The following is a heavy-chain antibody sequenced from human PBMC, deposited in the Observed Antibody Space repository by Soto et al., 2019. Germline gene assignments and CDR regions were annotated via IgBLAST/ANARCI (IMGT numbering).Heavy chain of an antibody. V-gene: IGHV3-21*01. D-gene: IGHD3-3*01. Sequence: EVQLVESGGGQVKPGGSLRLSCAASGFTFSSYSMNWVRQAPGKGLEWVSSISSSSSYIYYADSVKGRFTISRDNAKNSLYLQMNSLRAEDTAVYYCARDLYDFWSGYSSGYFDYWGQGTLVTVSS. J-gene: IGHJ4*02. CDR1: GFTFSSYS. CDR3: ARDLYDFWSGYSSGYFDY. CDR2: ISSSSSYI.